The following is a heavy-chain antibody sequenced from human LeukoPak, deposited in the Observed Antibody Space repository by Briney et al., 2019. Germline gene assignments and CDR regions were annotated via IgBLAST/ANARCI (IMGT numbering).Heavy chain of an antibody. CDR2: ISSSGSYI. D-gene: IGHD3-22*01. J-gene: IGHJ4*02. CDR1: RFTFSSYS. Sequence: AGGSLRLSCAASRFTFSSYSMNWVRQAPGKGLEWVSSISSSGSYIYYADSVKGRFTISRDNAKNSLYLQMNSLRAEDTAVYYCAKDRRQVGYDSSGYYGYWGQGTLVTVSS. CDR3: AKDRRQVGYDSSGYYGY. V-gene: IGHV3-21*01.